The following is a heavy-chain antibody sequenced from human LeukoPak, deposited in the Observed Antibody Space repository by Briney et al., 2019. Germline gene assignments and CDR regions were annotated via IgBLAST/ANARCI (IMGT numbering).Heavy chain of an antibody. CDR2: INPNSGGT. J-gene: IGHJ4*02. V-gene: IGHV1-2*02. Sequence: ASVKVSCKAYGYTFTGYYMHCVRQAPAQRLERPGLINPNSGGTNYAQKFQGRVTMTRDTSISTAYMELSRLRSDDTAVYYCAREGARGYSYALRYWGQGTLVTVSS. D-gene: IGHD5-18*01. CDR3: AREGARGYSYALRY. CDR1: GYTFTGYY.